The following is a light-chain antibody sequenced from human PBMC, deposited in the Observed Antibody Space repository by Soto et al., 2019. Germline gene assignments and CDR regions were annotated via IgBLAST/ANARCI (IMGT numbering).Light chain of an antibody. CDR2: EVS. CDR3: SSYAGSNSWV. V-gene: IGLV2-8*01. J-gene: IGLJ3*02. CDR1: SSDVGVFNY. Sequence: QSALTQPPSASGSPGQSVTISCTGTSSDVGVFNYVSWYQYHPGKAPKLMIYEVSKRPSGVPDRFSGSKSGNTASLTVSGLQAEDEADYYCSSYAGSNSWVFGGGTKLTVL.